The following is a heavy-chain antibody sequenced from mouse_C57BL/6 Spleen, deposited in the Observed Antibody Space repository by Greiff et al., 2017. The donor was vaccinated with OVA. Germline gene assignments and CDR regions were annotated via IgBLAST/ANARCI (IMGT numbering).Heavy chain of an antibody. CDR1: GYTFTSYW. J-gene: IGHJ2*01. Sequence: QVQLQQPGAELVKPGASVKLSCKASGYTFTSYWMHWVKQRPGRGLEWIGRIGPNSGGTKYNEKFKSKATLTVDKPSSTAYMQLSSLTSEDSAVYYCARGEGKSNYIFDYWGQGTTLTVSS. CDR3: ARGEGKSNYIFDY. CDR2: IGPNSGGT. D-gene: IGHD2-5*01. V-gene: IGHV1-72*01.